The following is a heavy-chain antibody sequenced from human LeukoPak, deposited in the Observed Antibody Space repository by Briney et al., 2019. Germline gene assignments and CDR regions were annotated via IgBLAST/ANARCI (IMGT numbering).Heavy chain of an antibody. CDR2: VYHSGNT. D-gene: IGHD3-9*01. Sequence: SQTLSLTCTVSGFSVSSGFYWAWIRHSPGKGLEWIANVYHSGNTYSNSSLKSRLTISVDTSMNNFSLRLTSVTAADTAVYYCARVARYTDYLSSSGGLWEYNFDYWGQGTLVTVSS. J-gene: IGHJ4*02. CDR1: GFSVSSGFY. V-gene: IGHV4-38-2*02. CDR3: ARVARYTDYLSSSGGLWEYNFDY.